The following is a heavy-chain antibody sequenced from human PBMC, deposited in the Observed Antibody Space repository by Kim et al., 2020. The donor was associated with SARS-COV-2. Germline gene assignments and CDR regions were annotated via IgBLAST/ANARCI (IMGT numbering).Heavy chain of an antibody. CDR1: GFTFSSYA. J-gene: IGHJ3*02. V-gene: IGHV3-23*01. D-gene: IGHD1-26*01. Sequence: GGSLRLSCAASGFTFSSYAMSWVRQAPGKGLEWVSAISGSGGSTYYADSVKGRFTISRDNSKNTLYLQMNSLRAEDTAVYYCAVVALGGATRVADAFDIWGQGTMVTVSS. CDR2: ISGSGGST. CDR3: AVVALGGATRVADAFDI.